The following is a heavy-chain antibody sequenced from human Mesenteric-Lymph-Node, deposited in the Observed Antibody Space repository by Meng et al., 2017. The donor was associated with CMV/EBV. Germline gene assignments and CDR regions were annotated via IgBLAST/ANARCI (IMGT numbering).Heavy chain of an antibody. CDR3: ARALATITTWYFDL. J-gene: IGHJ2*01. Sequence: AVYGGSFSGYYGSWIRQPPGKGLEWIGEINHSGSTNYNPSLKSRVTISVDTSKNQFSLKLSSVTAADTAVYYCARALATITTWYFDLWGRGTLVTVSS. CDR1: GGSFSGYY. CDR2: INHSGST. D-gene: IGHD5-12*01. V-gene: IGHV4-34*01.